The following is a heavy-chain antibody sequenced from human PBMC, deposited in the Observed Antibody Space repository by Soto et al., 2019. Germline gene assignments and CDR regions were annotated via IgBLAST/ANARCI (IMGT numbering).Heavy chain of an antibody. D-gene: IGHD6-19*01. CDR2: ISAYNGNT. V-gene: IGHV1-18*03. J-gene: IGHJ4*02. CDR3: LKDVAVACYYY. Sequence: QVQLVQSGAEVKKPGASVKVSCKASGYTFTSYGISWVRQAPGQGLEWMGWISAYNGNTNYAQKLQGRVTMTTDTSSSTAYMVLRCLRSGYMPSYYCLKDVAVACYYYWGQGLLVTVSS. CDR1: GYTFTSYG.